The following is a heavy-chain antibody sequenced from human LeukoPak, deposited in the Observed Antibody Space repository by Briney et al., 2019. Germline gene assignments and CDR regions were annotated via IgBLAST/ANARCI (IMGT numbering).Heavy chain of an antibody. CDR3: ARGPGGSGWYRRCYFDY. CDR2: ISAYNGNT. J-gene: IGHJ4*02. CDR1: GYTFTSYG. D-gene: IGHD6-19*01. Sequence: ASVNVSCKASGYTFTSYGISWVRQAPGQGLEWMGWISAYNGNTNYAQKLQGRVTMTTDTSTSTAYMELRSLRSDDTAVYYCARGPGGSGWYRRCYFDYWGQGTLVTVSS. V-gene: IGHV1-18*01.